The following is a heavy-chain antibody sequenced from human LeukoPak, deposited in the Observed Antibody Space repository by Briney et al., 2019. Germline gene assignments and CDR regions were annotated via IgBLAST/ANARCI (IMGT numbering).Heavy chain of an antibody. CDR3: VRQYYYGSGSYLWAPDY. D-gene: IGHD3-10*01. J-gene: IGHJ4*02. CDR1: GFTFSSYE. CDR2: ISSSGSSI. Sequence: GGSLRLSRTASGFTFSSYEMNWVRQAPGKGLEWVSYISSSGSSIYYADSVKGRFTISRDNAKNSLYLQMNSLRAEDTAVYHCVRQYYYGSGSYLWAPDYWGQGTLVTVSS. V-gene: IGHV3-48*03.